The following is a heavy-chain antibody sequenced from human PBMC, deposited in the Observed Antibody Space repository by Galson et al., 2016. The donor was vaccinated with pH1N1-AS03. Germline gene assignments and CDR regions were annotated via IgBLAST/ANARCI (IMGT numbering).Heavy chain of an antibody. D-gene: IGHD5-24*01. CDR2: IYTGGDT. V-gene: IGHV3-53*01. CDR3: ARVDSSTYSDGWVPFDY. J-gene: IGHJ4*02. Sequence: SLRLSCAVSGLSVAKNYMSWVRQAPGKGLEWVSIIYTGGDTFYTDSVRGRFTISRDDSKNTLYLQMNSLRAADTAMYYCARVDSSTYSDGWVPFDYWGQGTLVTVSS. CDR1: GLSVAKNY.